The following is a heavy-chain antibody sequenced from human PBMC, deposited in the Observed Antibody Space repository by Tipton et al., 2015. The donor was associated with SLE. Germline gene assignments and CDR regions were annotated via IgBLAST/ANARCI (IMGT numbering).Heavy chain of an antibody. CDR2: IFHRGTT. CDR3: ARLIRADDFWSRGDEMDV. J-gene: IGHJ6*02. D-gene: IGHD3-3*01. CDR1: GASITSGLYY. V-gene: IGHV4-61*01. Sequence: TLSLTCTVSGASITSGLYYWTWIRQPPGKGLEWIGEIFHRGTTNYNPSLKSRVSISVDTSNNQFSLKLNSVTAADTAVYYCARLIRADDFWSRGDEMDVWGQGTTVTVSS.